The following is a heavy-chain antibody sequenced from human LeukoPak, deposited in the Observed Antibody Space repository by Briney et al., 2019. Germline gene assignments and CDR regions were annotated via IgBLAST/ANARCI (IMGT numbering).Heavy chain of an antibody. D-gene: IGHD6-13*01. Sequence: PSETLSLTCTVSGGSISSGGYYWSWIRQHPGKGLEWIGYIYYSGSTYYNPSLKSRVTISVDTSKNQFSLKLSSVTAADTAVYYCARCSVDQYSSSSKLDYWGQGTLVTVSS. CDR3: ARCSVDQYSSSSKLDY. CDR1: GGSISSGGYY. CDR2: IYYSGST. V-gene: IGHV4-31*03. J-gene: IGHJ4*02.